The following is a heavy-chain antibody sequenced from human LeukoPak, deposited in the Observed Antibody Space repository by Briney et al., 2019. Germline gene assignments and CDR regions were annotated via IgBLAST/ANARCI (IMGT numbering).Heavy chain of an antibody. V-gene: IGHV4-38-2*02. D-gene: IGHD2-2*01. CDR1: GYSINSSYY. J-gene: IGHJ4*02. CDR2: IYRTGSI. Sequence: SETLSLTCTVSGYSINSSYYWVWIRQPPGKGLEWIGSIYRTGSINYNPSLKSRVTISLDTSKNQFSLKVNSVTAADTAVYYCARGDCSSTICYSPMDVWGQGTLVTVSS. CDR3: ARGDCSSTICYSPMDV.